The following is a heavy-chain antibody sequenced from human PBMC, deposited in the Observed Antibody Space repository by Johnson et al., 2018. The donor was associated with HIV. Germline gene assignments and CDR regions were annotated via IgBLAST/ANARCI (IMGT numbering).Heavy chain of an antibody. J-gene: IGHJ3*02. V-gene: IGHV3-11*04. D-gene: IGHD1-14*01. CDR2: ISSRGSTM. CDR1: GFTFSDYY. Sequence: QVQLVESGGGLVKPGGSLRLSCAASGFTFSDYYMSWIRQAPGKGLEWGSYISSRGSTMYHADSVKGRFTLSRDNAKHSLYLQMTSLRAEDTAVYYCARLTTSADGGAFDIWGQGTVVTVSS. CDR3: ARLTTSADGGAFDI.